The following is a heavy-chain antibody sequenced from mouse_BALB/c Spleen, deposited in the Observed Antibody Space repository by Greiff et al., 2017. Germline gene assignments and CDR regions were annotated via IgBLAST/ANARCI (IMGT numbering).Heavy chain of an antibody. Sequence: VQLQQSGAELVKPGASVKLSCTASGFNITDTYMHWVKQRPEQGLEWIGRIDPANGNTKYDPKFQGKATITADTSSNTAYLQLSSLTSEDTAVYYCARNYGYAMDYWGQGASVTVSS. CDR1: GFNITDTY. D-gene: IGHD1-1*02. CDR2: IDPANGNT. CDR3: ARNYGYAMDY. V-gene: IGHV14-3*02. J-gene: IGHJ4*01.